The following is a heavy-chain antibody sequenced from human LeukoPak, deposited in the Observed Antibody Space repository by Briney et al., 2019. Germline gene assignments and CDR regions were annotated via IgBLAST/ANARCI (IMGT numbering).Heavy chain of an antibody. V-gene: IGHV3-74*03. CDR1: GFTFSNYF. Sequence: PGGSLRLSCVASGFTFSNYFMHWVRQAPGKGLVWVSRINSDGTSTMYADSVKGRFTISRDNSKSTLFLQMSSLRAEDTAIYYCARDGARGAAAGTRGDYWGQGTLVTVSS. CDR3: ARDGARGAAAGTRGDY. D-gene: IGHD6-13*01. CDR2: INSDGTST. J-gene: IGHJ4*02.